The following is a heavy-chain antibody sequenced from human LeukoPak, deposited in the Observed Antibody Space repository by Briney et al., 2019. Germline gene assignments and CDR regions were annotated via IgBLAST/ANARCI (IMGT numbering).Heavy chain of an antibody. CDR2: ISAYNGNT. Sequence: ASVKVSCKASGYTFTSYGISWVRQAPGQGLEWMGWISAYNGNTNYAQKLQGRVTMTTVTSKRKAYMELRRMRSDDKAVYYCERDSLAAAGISDALDIWGQGTMVTVSS. CDR3: ERDSLAAAGISDALDI. V-gene: IGHV1-18*01. J-gene: IGHJ3*02. CDR1: GYTFTSYG. D-gene: IGHD6-13*01.